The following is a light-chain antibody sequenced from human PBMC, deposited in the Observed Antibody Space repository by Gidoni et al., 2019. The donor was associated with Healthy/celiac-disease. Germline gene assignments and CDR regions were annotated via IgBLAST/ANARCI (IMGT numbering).Light chain of an antibody. CDR2: CAS. V-gene: IGKV3-15*01. CDR1: QSVSSN. CDR3: QQYNNWPPDT. J-gene: IGKJ2*01. Sequence: EIVMTQSPATLSVSPGERATLCCRASQSVSSNLAWYQQKPGQAPRLLIYCASTRATGIPARFSGSGSGTEFTLTISSLQSEDFAVYYCQQYNNWPPDTFGQGTKLEIK.